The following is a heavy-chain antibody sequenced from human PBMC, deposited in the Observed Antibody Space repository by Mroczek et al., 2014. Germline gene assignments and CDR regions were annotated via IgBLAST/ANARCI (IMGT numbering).Heavy chain of an antibody. CDR1: GGSISSGGYS. J-gene: IGHJ5*02. CDR2: IYHSGST. CDR3: ARAPIVVVPAAKYNWFDP. Sequence: QVQLVQSGSGLVKPSQTLSLTCAVSGGSISSGGYSWSWIRQPPGKGLEWIGYIYHSGSTYYNPSLKSRVTISVDRSKNQFSLKLSSVTAADTAVYYCARAPIVVVPAAKYNWFDPWGQGTPGHRLL. D-gene: IGHD2-2*01. V-gene: IGHV4-30-2*01.